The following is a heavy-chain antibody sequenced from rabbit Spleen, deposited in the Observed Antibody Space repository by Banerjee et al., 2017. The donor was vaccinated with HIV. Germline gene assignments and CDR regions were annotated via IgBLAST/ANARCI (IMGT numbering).Heavy chain of an antibody. Sequence: QSLEESGGDLVKPGASLTLTCTASGFSFSNSYYMCWVRQAPGKGLECIACIIADRGGSTYYASWAKGRFTISKTSSTTVTLQLTSLTAADTATYFCARGSAAMTMVITGFYFSLWGPGTLVTVS. V-gene: IGHV1S40*01. D-gene: IGHD2-1*01. CDR1: GFSFSNSYY. CDR3: ARGSAAMTMVITGFYFSL. CDR2: IIADRGGST. J-gene: IGHJ4*01.